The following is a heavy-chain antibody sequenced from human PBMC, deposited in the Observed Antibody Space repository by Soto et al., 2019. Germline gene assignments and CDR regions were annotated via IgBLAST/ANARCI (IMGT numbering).Heavy chain of an antibody. V-gene: IGHV4-59*01. CDR1: DDSIGPYY. Sequence: SETLSLPCSISDDSIGPYYWTWIRQTPRKELQWIGYVYPSGSTKYNSSLKSRFTISLDASNSQFSPTMSSVTAAHTGVYYCAREVVGNTWPGIFDSWGRGTLGAVSS. CDR2: VYPSGST. CDR3: AREVVGNTWPGIFDS. J-gene: IGHJ4*02.